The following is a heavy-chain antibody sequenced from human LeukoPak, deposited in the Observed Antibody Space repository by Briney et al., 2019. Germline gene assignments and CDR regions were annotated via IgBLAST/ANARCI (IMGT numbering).Heavy chain of an antibody. J-gene: IGHJ4*02. Sequence: GGSLRLSCAASGFIFSSYGMHWVRQAPGKGLEWVAVIWYDGSNKYYADSVKGRFTISRDNSKRTVYLQMNSLRAEDTAVYYCAKDRSSWYYPFDSWGQGTLVTVSS. CDR1: GFIFSSYG. D-gene: IGHD3-3*01. CDR2: IWYDGSNK. CDR3: AKDRSSWYYPFDS. V-gene: IGHV3-33*06.